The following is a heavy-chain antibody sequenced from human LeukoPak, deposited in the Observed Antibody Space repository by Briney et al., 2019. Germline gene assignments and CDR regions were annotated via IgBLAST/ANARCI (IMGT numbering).Heavy chain of an antibody. CDR3: ARGPRNDP. CDR1: GYPFTTYE. CDR2: VHPNSGNT. D-gene: IGHD1-14*01. J-gene: IGHJ5*02. Sequence: ASVKVSCKTSGYPFTTYEINWVRQAAGQGLEWMGWVHPNSGNTAYAQKFQGRVTMTRDTSISTAYMELSGLRSDDTAVYFCARGPRNDPWGQGTLVTVSS. V-gene: IGHV1-8*01.